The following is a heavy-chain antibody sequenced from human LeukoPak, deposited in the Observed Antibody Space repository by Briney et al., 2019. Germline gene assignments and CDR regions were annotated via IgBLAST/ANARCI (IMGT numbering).Heavy chain of an antibody. CDR3: AKIGIPLPTMGFFDY. V-gene: IGHV3-23*01. Sequence: GGSLRLSCTASGFTFSSYAMSWVRQAPGKGLEWVSAISGSGGSTYYADSVKGRFTISRDNSKNTLYLQMNSLRAEDTAVYYCAKIGIPLPTMGFFDYWGQGTLVTVSS. D-gene: IGHD3-10*01. CDR2: ISGSGGST. CDR1: GFTFSSYA. J-gene: IGHJ4*02.